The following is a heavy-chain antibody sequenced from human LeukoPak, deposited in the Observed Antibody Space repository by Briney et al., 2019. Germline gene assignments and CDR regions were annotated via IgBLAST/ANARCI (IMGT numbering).Heavy chain of an antibody. Sequence: ASVKVSCKASGYTFTSYYMHWVRQAPGQGLEWMGIINPSGGSTSCAQKFQGRVTMTRDTSTSTVYMELSSLRSEDTAVYYCARASEVGIAAAGTLYYYGMDVWGQGTTVTVSS. D-gene: IGHD6-13*01. CDR2: INPSGGST. CDR1: GYTFTSYY. J-gene: IGHJ6*02. CDR3: ARASEVGIAAAGTLYYYGMDV. V-gene: IGHV1-46*01.